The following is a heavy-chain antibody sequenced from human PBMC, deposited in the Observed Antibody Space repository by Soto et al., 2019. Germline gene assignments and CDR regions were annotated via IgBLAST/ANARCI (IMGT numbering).Heavy chain of an antibody. CDR2: INHSGST. V-gene: IGHV4-34*01. CDR1: GGSFSGYY. Sequence: PSETLSLTCAVYGGSFSGYYWSWIRQPPGKGLEWIGEINHSGSTNYNPSLKSRVTISVDTSKNQFSPKLSSVTAADTAVYYCASGNQYYYYYYMDVWGKGTTVTVSS. CDR3: ASGNQYYYYYYMDV. J-gene: IGHJ6*03.